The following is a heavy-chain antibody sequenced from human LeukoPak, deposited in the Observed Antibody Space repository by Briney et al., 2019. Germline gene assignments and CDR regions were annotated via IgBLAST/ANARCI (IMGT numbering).Heavy chain of an antibody. D-gene: IGHD2-2*01. J-gene: IGHJ3*02. V-gene: IGHV3-21*01. CDR1: GFTFSDYS. CDR2: ISSSSGYI. CDR3: AGGSLLWSAFDI. Sequence: GGSLRPSCAASGFTFSDYSMNWVRQAPGKGLEWVSSISSSSGYIYYADSVKGRFTISRDNAKNSLYLQMNSLRAEDTAVYYCAGGSLLWSAFDIWGQGTMVTVSS.